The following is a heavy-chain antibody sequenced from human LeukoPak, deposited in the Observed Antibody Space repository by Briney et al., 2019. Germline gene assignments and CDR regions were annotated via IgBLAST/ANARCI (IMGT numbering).Heavy chain of an antibody. D-gene: IGHD6-13*01. CDR1: GFTFSSYA. Sequence: GGPLRLSCAASGFTFSSYAMHWVRQAPGKGLEYVSAISSNGGSTYYANSVKGRFTISRDNSKNTLYLQMGSLRAEDMAVYYCARATKQQLAPDAFDIWGQGTMVTVSS. V-gene: IGHV3-64*01. CDR3: ARATKQQLAPDAFDI. J-gene: IGHJ3*02. CDR2: ISSNGGST.